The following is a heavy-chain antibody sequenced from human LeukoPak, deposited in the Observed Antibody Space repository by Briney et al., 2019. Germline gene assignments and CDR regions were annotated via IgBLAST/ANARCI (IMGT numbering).Heavy chain of an antibody. CDR1: GFTFSSYW. V-gene: IGHV3-7*01. CDR3: ARELIVGATWHYYYYMDV. D-gene: IGHD1-26*01. CDR2: IKQDGSEK. J-gene: IGHJ6*03. Sequence: GGSLGLSCAASGFTFSSYWMSWVRQAPGKGLEWVANIKQDGSEKYYVDSVKGRFTISRDNAKNSLYLQMNSLRAEDTAVYYCARELIVGATWHYYYYMDVWGKGTTVTVSS.